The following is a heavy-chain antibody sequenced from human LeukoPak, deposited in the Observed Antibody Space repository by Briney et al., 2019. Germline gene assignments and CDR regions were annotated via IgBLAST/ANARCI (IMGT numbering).Heavy chain of an antibody. J-gene: IGHJ3*02. D-gene: IGHD2-15*01. CDR2: IYHSGST. CDR1: GYSISSGYY. Sequence: NPSETLSLTCTVSGYSISSGYYWGWIRQPPGKGLEWIGSIYHSGSTYYNPSLKSRVTISVDTSKNQFSLKLNSVTAADTAVYYCASLVVVAATDAFDIWGQGTMVTVSS. V-gene: IGHV4-38-2*02. CDR3: ASLVVVAATDAFDI.